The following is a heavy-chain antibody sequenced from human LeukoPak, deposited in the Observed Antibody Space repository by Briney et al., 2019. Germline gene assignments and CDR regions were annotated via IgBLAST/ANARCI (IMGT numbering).Heavy chain of an antibody. CDR3: ANPQSRGYDYLDN. D-gene: IGHD5-12*01. CDR1: GFTFRNYG. J-gene: IGHJ4*02. V-gene: IGHV3-30*18. Sequence: PGGSLRLSCAASGFTFRNYGMHWVRQAPGKGLEWVAVISIDGSEKYYAVSVKGRFTISRDNSKNTLYLQMNSLRGDDTAVYYCANPQSRGYDYLDNWGQGALVTVSS. CDR2: ISIDGSEK.